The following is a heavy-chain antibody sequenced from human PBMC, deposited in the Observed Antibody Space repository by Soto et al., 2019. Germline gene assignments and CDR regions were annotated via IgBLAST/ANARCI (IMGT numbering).Heavy chain of an antibody. CDR3: ARSRVGADYYYYGMDV. CDR1: GYTFTSYV. V-gene: IGHV1-18*01. D-gene: IGHD1-26*01. J-gene: IGHJ6*02. Sequence: QVQLVQSGAEVKKPGASVKVSCKASGYTFTSYVISGVRQAPEQGLEWMGWISAYNGNSNYAQQLQGRVTMTTDTSTSTAYMELRSLRSDDTAVYYCARSRVGADYYYYGMDVWGQGTTFTVSS. CDR2: ISAYNGNS.